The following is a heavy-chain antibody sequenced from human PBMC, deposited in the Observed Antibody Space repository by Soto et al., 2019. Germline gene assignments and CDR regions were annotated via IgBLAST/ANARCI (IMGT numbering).Heavy chain of an antibody. D-gene: IGHD3-16*02. Sequence: PGGSLRLSCAASGFAFSSYAMSWVRQAPGKGLEWVSDITGSGTYTFYADSVTGRFTISRDNSKNTLYLQMNSLRAEDTAVYYCAKVTDWGSYRSHGRFDYWGQGTLVTVSS. V-gene: IGHV3-23*01. CDR1: GFAFSSYA. CDR2: ITGSGTYT. CDR3: AKVTDWGSYRSHGRFDY. J-gene: IGHJ4*02.